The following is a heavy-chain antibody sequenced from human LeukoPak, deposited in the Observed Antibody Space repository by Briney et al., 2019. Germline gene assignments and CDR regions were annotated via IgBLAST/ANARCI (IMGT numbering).Heavy chain of an antibody. D-gene: IGHD3-10*01. Sequence: SETLSLTCAVYGGSFSGYYWSWIRQPPGKGLEWIGEINHSGSTNYNPSLKSRITISVDTSKNQFSLKLSSVTAADTAVYYCARGSVTMVRGVIIYWGQGTLVTVSS. CDR1: GGSFSGYY. CDR3: ARGSVTMVRGVIIY. CDR2: INHSGST. J-gene: IGHJ4*02. V-gene: IGHV4-34*01.